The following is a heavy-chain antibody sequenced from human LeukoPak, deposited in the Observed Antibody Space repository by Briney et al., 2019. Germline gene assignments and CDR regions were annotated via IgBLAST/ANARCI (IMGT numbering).Heavy chain of an antibody. CDR1: GFTVSSNY. V-gene: IGHV3-53*05. CDR3: AKVLSSSWGYFDY. CDR2: IYSGGST. J-gene: IGHJ4*02. Sequence: GGSLRLSCAASGFTVSSNYMSWVRQAPGKGLEWVSVIYSGGSTYYADSVKGRFTISRDNSKNTLYLQMNSLRAEDTAVYYCAKVLSSSWGYFDYWGQGTLVTVSS. D-gene: IGHD6-13*01.